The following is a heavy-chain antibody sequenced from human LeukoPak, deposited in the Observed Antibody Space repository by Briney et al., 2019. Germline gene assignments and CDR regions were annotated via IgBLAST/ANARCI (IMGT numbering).Heavy chain of an antibody. J-gene: IGHJ4*02. D-gene: IGHD2-2*01. CDR3: ASGCSSTSCYRGRDY. CDR2: INNDGSST. Sequence: GGSLRLSCAASGFTFSSYWMHWVRQAPGKGLVWVSRINNDGSSTSYADSVKGRFTISRDNAKNSLYLQMNSLRAEDTAVYYCASGCSSTSCYRGRDYWGQGTLVTVSS. CDR1: GFTFSSYW. V-gene: IGHV3-74*01.